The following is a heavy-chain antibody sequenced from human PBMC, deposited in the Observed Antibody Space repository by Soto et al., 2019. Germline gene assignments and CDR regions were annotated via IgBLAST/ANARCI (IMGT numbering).Heavy chain of an antibody. CDR1: GFTVSSNY. V-gene: IGHV3-53*01. Sequence: GGSLRLSCAASGFTVSSNYMSWVRQAPGKGLEWVSVIYSGVSTYYADSVKGRFTISRDNSKNTLYLQMNSLRAEDTAVYYCAKDREANWGSVDWGQGTLVTVSS. D-gene: IGHD7-27*01. J-gene: IGHJ4*02. CDR3: AKDREANWGSVD. CDR2: IYSGVST.